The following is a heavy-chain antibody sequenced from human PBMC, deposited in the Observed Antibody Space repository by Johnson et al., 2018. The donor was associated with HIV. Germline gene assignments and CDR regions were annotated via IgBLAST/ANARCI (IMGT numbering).Heavy chain of an antibody. CDR3: ARAQLLADDAFNN. Sequence: MLLVESGGGVVQPGGSLRLSCAASGFTVSSNYMSWVRQAPGKGLEWVSVFYSGGSTYYADSVKGRFTISRDNSKNTLYLQMNSLRVEDTAIYYCARAQLLADDAFNNWGQGTMVTVSS. V-gene: IGHV3-66*01. D-gene: IGHD6-6*01. CDR1: GFTVSSNY. J-gene: IGHJ3*02. CDR2: FYSGGST.